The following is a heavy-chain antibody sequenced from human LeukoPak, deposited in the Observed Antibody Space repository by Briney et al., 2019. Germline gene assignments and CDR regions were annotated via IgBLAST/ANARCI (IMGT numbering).Heavy chain of an antibody. V-gene: IGHV3-23*01. CDR2: ISGSGGST. CDR1: GFTFSSHD. CDR3: ANWIGSSSRDY. J-gene: IGHJ4*02. D-gene: IGHD6-6*01. Sequence: GGSLRLSCAASGFTFSSHDMSWVRQAPGKGLEWVSTISGSGGSTHYEDSVKGRFTISRDNSNNALYLQMDSLRAEDTAVYYCANWIGSSSRDYWGQGTLVTVSS.